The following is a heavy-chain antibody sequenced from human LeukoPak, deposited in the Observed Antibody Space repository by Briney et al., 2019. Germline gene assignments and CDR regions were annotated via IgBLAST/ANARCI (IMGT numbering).Heavy chain of an antibody. V-gene: IGHV3-21*01. D-gene: IGHD2-15*01. CDR1: GFTFSSYS. CDR3: ARDLGYCSGGSCY. J-gene: IGHJ4*02. Sequence: GGSLRLSCAASGFTFSSYSMNWVRQAPGKGLEWVSSISSRSSYIYYADSVKGRFTISRDNAKNSLYLQMNSLRAEDTAVYYCARDLGYCSGGSCYWGQGTLVTVSS. CDR2: ISSRSSYI.